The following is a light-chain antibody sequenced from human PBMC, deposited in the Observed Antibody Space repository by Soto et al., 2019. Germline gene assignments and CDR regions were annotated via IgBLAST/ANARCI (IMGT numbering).Light chain of an antibody. Sequence: DIQLTQSPSFLSASVGDRVTITCRASQGINNYLAWYQQKPGKAPNLLIYAASTLQSGVPSRFSGSGSGTEFTPSISSLRPEDFATYYCHQLNSYPQTFGQGTKVDIK. CDR1: QGINNY. V-gene: IGKV1-9*01. CDR3: HQLNSYPQT. J-gene: IGKJ1*01. CDR2: AAS.